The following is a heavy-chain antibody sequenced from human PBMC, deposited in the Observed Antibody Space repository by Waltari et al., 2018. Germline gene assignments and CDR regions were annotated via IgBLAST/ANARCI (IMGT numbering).Heavy chain of an antibody. CDR1: GGSFSGYY. D-gene: IGHD3-16*01. V-gene: IGHV4-34*01. CDR2: INHSGST. J-gene: IGHJ1*01. Sequence: QVQLQQWGAGLLKPSETLSLTCAVYGGSFSGYYWSWIRQPPGKGLEWIGEINHSGSTNYNPSLKSRVTISVDTSKNQFSLKLSSVTSADTAVYYCARGQGESRDFQHWGQGTLVTVSS. CDR3: ARGQGESRDFQH.